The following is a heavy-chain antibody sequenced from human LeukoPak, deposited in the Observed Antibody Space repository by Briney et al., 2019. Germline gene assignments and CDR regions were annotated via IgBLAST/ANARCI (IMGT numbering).Heavy chain of an antibody. CDR2: IYYSGST. J-gene: IGHJ4*02. D-gene: IGHD3-10*01. CDR3: ARNLRMVRGVIWDY. Sequence: SETLSLTCTVSGGSISSYYWSWIRQPPGKGLEWIGYIYYSGSTNYNPSLKSRVTISVDTSKNQFSLKLSSVAAADTAVYYCARNLRMVRGVIWDYWGQGTLVTVSS. V-gene: IGHV4-59*01. CDR1: GGSISSYY.